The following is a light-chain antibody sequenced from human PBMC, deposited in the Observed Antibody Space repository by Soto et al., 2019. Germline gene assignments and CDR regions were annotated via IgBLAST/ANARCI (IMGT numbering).Light chain of an antibody. CDR3: QQNYITPLA. CDR1: QSISSY. Sequence: DIEMTQSPSSLSASVGDRVTITCRASQSISSYLNWYQQKPGKAPRLLIYAVSNLQSGVPSRFSGSGSGTDFTLTISSLQPEDFATYYCQQNYITPLAFGTGTQVDIK. V-gene: IGKV1-39*01. CDR2: AVS. J-gene: IGKJ3*01.